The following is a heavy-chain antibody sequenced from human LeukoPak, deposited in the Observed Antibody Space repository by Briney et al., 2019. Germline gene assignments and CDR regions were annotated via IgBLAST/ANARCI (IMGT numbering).Heavy chain of an antibody. D-gene: IGHD3-10*01. J-gene: IGHJ4*02. CDR2: ISGSGSTT. Sequence: GGSLRLSCSASGFTFSSYAMTWVRQAPGKGLEWVSAISGSGSTTYYADSVKGRFTISRDNSKNTLYLQMSSLRAEDTAVYYCAKVGDYYGSGKYSNFDYWGQGTLVTVSS. V-gene: IGHV3-23*01. CDR1: GFTFSSYA. CDR3: AKVGDYYGSGKYSNFDY.